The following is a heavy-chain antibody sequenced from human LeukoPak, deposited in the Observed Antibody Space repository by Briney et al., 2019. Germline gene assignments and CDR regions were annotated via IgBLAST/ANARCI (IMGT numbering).Heavy chain of an antibody. V-gene: IGHV4-61*02. CDR2: IYTSGST. J-gene: IGHJ4*02. D-gene: IGHD4-11*01. Sequence: SETLSLTCTVSGGSISSGSYYWSWIRQPAGKGLEWIGRIYTSGSTNYNPSLKSRVTISVDTSQNQSSLQLSSVTAADTAVYYCARSGGYSNYAFDYWGQGTLVTVSS. CDR1: GGSISSGSYY. CDR3: ARSGGYSNYAFDY.